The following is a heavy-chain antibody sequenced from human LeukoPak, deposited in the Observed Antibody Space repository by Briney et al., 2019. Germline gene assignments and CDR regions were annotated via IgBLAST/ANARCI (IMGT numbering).Heavy chain of an antibody. CDR3: ARGSKTAGTIYSFDY. D-gene: IGHD6-13*01. CDR1: GFTFSSSA. J-gene: IGHJ4*02. V-gene: IGHV3-23*01. Sequence: GGSLRLSCVASGFTFSSSAMSWVRQAPERGLEWVSLISGSGGSTNYADSVKGRFTISRDNSKNTLYLQMNSLTAEDTAVYYCARGSKTAGTIYSFDYWGQGTLVTVSS. CDR2: ISGSGGST.